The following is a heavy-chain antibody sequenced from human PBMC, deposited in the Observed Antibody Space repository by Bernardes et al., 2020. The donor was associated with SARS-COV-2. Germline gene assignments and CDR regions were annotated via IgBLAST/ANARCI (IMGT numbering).Heavy chain of an antibody. Sequence: LVKPTQTLTLTCPFSGFSLSTSGMCVSWIRQPPGKALEWLALLDWDDDKYYSTSLKTRLTISKDTSKNQVVLTMTNMDPVDTATYYCARNNYDYVWGSSYWYFDLWGRGTLVTVSS. CDR3: ARNNYDYVWGSSYWYFDL. CDR2: LDWDDDK. V-gene: IGHV2-70*01. CDR1: GFSLSTSGMC. D-gene: IGHD3-16*01. J-gene: IGHJ2*01.